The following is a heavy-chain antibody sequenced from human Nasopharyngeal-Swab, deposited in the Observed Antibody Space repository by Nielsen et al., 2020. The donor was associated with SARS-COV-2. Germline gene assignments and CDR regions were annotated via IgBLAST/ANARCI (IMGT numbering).Heavy chain of an antibody. Sequence: GGFLRLSCAASGFTFSSYAISWVRQAPGKGLEWISAISGSGGSTYYADSVKGRFTISRDNSKNTLYLQMNSLRAEDTAVYYCAKAYLVAAAGTMGYWGQGTLVTVSS. V-gene: IGHV3-23*01. CDR1: GFTFSSYA. CDR3: AKAYLVAAAGTMGY. J-gene: IGHJ4*02. CDR2: ISGSGGST. D-gene: IGHD6-13*01.